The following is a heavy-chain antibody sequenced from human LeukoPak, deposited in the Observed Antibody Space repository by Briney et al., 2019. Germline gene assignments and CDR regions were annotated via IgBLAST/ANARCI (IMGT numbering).Heavy chain of an antibody. Sequence: SETLSLTCTVSGGSISSGSYYWSWIRQPAGKGLEWIGRTYTSGSTNYNPSLKSRVTISVDTSKNQFSLKLSSVTAADTAVYYCARDLIENSYGTFDIWGQGTMVTVSS. V-gene: IGHV4-61*02. D-gene: IGHD5-18*01. CDR1: GGSISSGSYY. CDR2: TYTSGST. J-gene: IGHJ3*02. CDR3: ARDLIENSYGTFDI.